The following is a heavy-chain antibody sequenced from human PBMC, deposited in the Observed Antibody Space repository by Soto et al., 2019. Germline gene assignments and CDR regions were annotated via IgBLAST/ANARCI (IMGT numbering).Heavy chain of an antibody. CDR2: ISSSGSTI. Sequence: QVQLVESGGGLVKPGGSLRLSCAASGFTFSDYYMSWIRQAPGKGLEWVSYISSSGSTIYYADSVKGRFTISRDNAKNALNLQLNSLRAEDTAVYYCARHYRVVILYYFDYWGQGTLVTVSS. V-gene: IGHV3-11*01. J-gene: IGHJ4*02. D-gene: IGHD3-3*01. CDR3: ARHYRVVILYYFDY. CDR1: GFTFSDYY.